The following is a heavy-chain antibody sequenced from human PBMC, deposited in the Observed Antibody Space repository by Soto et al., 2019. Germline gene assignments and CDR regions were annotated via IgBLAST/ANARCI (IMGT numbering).Heavy chain of an antibody. CDR1: GFTFSSYW. CDR2: IKQDGSEK. V-gene: IGHV3-7*01. J-gene: IGHJ3*02. D-gene: IGHD3-22*01. CDR3: ARGFVGYYLSDAFDT. Sequence: PGGSLRLSCAASGFTFSSYWMSWVRQAPGKGLEWVANIKQDGSEKYYVDSVKGRFTISRDNARNSLYLQMNSLRAEDTAVYYCARGFVGYYLSDAFDTWGQGTMVTVSS.